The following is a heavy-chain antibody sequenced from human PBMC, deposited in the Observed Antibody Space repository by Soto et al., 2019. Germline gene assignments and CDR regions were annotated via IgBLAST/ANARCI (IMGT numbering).Heavy chain of an antibody. D-gene: IGHD2-15*01. CDR3: ARDQGRVVVVATAYYYYYMDV. Sequence: SETLSLTCTFSGGSISSYYWSWIRQPPGKGLEWIGYIYYSGSTNYNPSLKSRVTISVDTSKNQFSLKLSSVTAADTAVYYCARDQGRVVVVATAYYYYYMDVWGKGTTLTVSS. CDR1: GGSISSYY. CDR2: IYYSGST. V-gene: IGHV4-59*01. J-gene: IGHJ6*03.